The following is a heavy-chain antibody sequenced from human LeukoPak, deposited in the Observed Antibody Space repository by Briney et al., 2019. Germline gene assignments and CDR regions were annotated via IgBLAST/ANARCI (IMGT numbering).Heavy chain of an antibody. Sequence: ASVKVSCKASGYSFSDYYIHWVRQAPGQGLEWMGWINPNNYGTNYAQNFQGRVAMARDTSISTAYMALYDLISDDTAVYYCARGSHYVFDIMAPPLAYWGQGTLVTVSS. CDR2: INPNNYGT. D-gene: IGHD3-16*01. V-gene: IGHV1-2*02. CDR3: ARGSHYVFDIMAPPLAY. CDR1: GYSFSDYY. J-gene: IGHJ4*02.